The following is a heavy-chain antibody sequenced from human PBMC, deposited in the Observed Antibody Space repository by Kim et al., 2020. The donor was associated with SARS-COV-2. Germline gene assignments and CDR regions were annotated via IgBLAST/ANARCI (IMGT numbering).Heavy chain of an antibody. V-gene: IGHV3-30*18. Sequence: GGSLRLSCAASGFTFSNYGMHWVRQAPGKGLEWVAVISYDGSNKYYAESVKGRFTISRDNSKNTLYLQMNSLRAEDTAVYYCGKDQRYNWNFGYYYGMDVWGQGTTVTVSS. CDR2: ISYDGSNK. CDR3: GKDQRYNWNFGYYYGMDV. J-gene: IGHJ6*02. CDR1: GFTFSNYG. D-gene: IGHD1-7*01.